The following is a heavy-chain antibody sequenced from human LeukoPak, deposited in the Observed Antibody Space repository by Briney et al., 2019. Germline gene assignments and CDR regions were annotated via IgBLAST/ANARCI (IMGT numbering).Heavy chain of an antibody. V-gene: IGHV3-49*03. CDR2: IRSKAYGGTT. D-gene: IGHD3-3*01. CDR1: GFTFGDYA. J-gene: IGHJ4*02. CDR3: TRDPIWSGYYFDY. Sequence: GGSLRLSCTASGFTFGDYAMSWFRQAPGKGLEWVGFIRSKAYGGTTEYAASVKGRFTISRDDSKSIAYLQMNSLKTEDTAVYYCTRDPIWSGYYFDYRGQGTLVTVSS.